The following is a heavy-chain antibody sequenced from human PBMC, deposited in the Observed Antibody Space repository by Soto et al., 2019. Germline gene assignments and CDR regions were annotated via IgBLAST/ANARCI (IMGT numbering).Heavy chain of an antibody. V-gene: IGHV3-11*06. Sequence: PGGSLRLSFAASGFNLGDYYMSWVRQAPGKGLEWVSFVSSTGGYTKYSDSVGGRFTVSRDNGKNSLHLQLNSLRVDDTAVYYCARLRVGVNWYFDLWGRGTLVTVSS. CDR3: ARLRVGVNWYFDL. J-gene: IGHJ2*01. CDR1: GFNLGDYY. CDR2: VSSTGGYT. D-gene: IGHD1-26*01.